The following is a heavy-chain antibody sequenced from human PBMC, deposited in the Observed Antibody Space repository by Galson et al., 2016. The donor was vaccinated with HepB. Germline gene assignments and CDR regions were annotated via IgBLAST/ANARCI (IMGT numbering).Heavy chain of an antibody. J-gene: IGHJ4*02. D-gene: IGHD4-23*01. V-gene: IGHV1-69*13. CDR2: IIPIFGTA. Sequence: SVKVSCKASGGTFSSYAISWVRQAPGQGLEWMGGIIPIFGTANYAQKFQGRVTITADESTSTAYMELSSLRSEDTAVYYCARAGGGNHRPLGYWGQGTLVTGSA. CDR1: GGTFSSYA. CDR3: ARAGGGNHRPLGY.